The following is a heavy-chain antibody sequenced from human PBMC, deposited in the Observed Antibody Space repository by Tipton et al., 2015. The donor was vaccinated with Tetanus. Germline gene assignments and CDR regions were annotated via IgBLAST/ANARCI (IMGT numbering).Heavy chain of an antibody. J-gene: IGHJ4*02. CDR2: ISYDGSNK. CDR3: ARGRVDFDY. V-gene: IGHV3-30*04. CDR1: GFTFSSYA. D-gene: IGHD2-15*01. Sequence: SLRLSCAASGFTFSSYAMHWVRQAPGKGLEWVAVISYDGSNKYYADSVKGRFTISRDNSKNTLYLQMNSLRAEDTAVYYCARGRVDFDYWGQGTLVTVSS.